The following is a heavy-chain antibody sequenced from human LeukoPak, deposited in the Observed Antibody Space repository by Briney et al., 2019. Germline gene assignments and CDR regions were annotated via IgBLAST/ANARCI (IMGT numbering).Heavy chain of an antibody. D-gene: IGHD3-22*01. CDR3: ASHQYYYDSSGYPVDY. J-gene: IGHJ4*02. V-gene: IGHV1-69*05. CDR1: GGTCSGYA. CDR2: IIPIFGTA. Sequence: ASVKVSCKASGGTCSGYAISWVRQAPRQVLECMGGIIPIFGTANYAQKFQGRVTITRDESTSTAYMELSSLRSEDTAVYYCASHQYYYDSSGYPVDYWGQGTLVTVSS.